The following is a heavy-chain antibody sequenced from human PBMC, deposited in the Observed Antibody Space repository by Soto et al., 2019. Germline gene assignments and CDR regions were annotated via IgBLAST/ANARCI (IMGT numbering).Heavy chain of an antibody. V-gene: IGHV1-8*01. Sequence: QVQLVQSGAEVKKPGASVKVSCKASGYTFTSFDINWVRQATGQGLEWMGWMNPNSGNTGYAQKFQVRVTMTRNPSISTAYMELSSLRSEDTAVYYCARGSRYGGGRDSLDYWGQGTLVTVSS. J-gene: IGHJ4*02. D-gene: IGHD6-19*01. CDR1: GYTFTSFD. CDR2: MNPNSGNT. CDR3: ARGSRYGGGRDSLDY.